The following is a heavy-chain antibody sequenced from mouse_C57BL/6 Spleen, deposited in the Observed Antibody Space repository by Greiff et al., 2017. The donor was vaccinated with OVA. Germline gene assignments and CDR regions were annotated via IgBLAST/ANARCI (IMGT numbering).Heavy chain of an antibody. V-gene: IGHV6-3*01. CDR3: TGGAFDV. J-gene: IGHJ1*03. Sequence: EVQVVESGGGLVQPGGSMKLSCVASGFTFSNYWMNWVRQSPEKGLEWVAQIRLKSDNYATHYAESVKGRFTISRDDSKSSVYLQMNNLRAEDTGIYYCTGGAFDVWGTGTTVTVSS. CDR1: GFTFSNYW. CDR2: IRLKSDNYAT.